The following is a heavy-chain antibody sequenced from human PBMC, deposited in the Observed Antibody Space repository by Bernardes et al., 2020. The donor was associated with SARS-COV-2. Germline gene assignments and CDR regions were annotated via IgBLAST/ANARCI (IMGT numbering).Heavy chain of an antibody. J-gene: IGHJ4*02. Sequence: GGSLRLSCAASGFTFSSYAMSWVRQAPGKGLEWVSAISGSGGSTYYADSVKGRFTISRDNSKNTLYLQMNSLRAEDTAVYYCAKVVVVPAPLGGAFDYWGQGTLVTVSS. CDR2: ISGSGGST. CDR1: GFTFSSYA. CDR3: AKVVVVPAPLGGAFDY. V-gene: IGHV3-23*01. D-gene: IGHD2-2*01.